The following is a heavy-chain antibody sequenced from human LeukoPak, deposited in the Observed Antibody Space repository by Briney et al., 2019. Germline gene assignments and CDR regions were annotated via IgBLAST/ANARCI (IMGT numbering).Heavy chain of an antibody. J-gene: IGHJ4*02. V-gene: IGHV3-23*01. CDR2: ITGSCGST. CDR3: AKEGRDIQLSHRGYFDY. Sequence: PGGSLGLSCGAWGFTFSSYAMIWVRRAPGKGLEWGSAITGSCGSTYYADSVKGRFTISRDNSKHTLYLQMNRLRAEDTPVYSCAKEGRDIQLSHRGYFDYWGQGTLLTLSS. D-gene: IGHD5-18*01. CDR1: GFTFSSYA.